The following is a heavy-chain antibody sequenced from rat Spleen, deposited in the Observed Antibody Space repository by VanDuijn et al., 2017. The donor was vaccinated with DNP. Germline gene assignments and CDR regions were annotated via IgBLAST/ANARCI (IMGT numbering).Heavy chain of an antibody. V-gene: IGHV5-25*01. D-gene: IGHD1-2*01. CDR2: ISSSGDKT. J-gene: IGHJ1*01. CDR3: ARGSSSIYWYFDF. CDR1: GFTFSDYY. Sequence: EVQLVESGGALVQPGRSLKLSCAASGFTFSDYYMAWVRQAPTKGLEWDAIISSSGDKTYYRDSVKGRFTISRDNAKSTLYLQMNSLRSEDTATYYCARGSSSIYWYFDFWGPGTMVTVSS.